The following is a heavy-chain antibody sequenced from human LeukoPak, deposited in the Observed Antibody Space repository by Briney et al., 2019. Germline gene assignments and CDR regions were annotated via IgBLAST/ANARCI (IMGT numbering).Heavy chain of an antibody. CDR3: ARVPTNSYGFGQ. V-gene: IGHV3-74*01. D-gene: IGHD5-18*01. CDR1: GFAFSVYW. J-gene: IGHJ4*02. Sequence: GGSLRLSCAASGFAFSVYWMHWVRQAPGKGLVWVAHINEDGTSASHADSVKGRFTISRDNAKNTLYLQMNSLTVEDTAVYYCARVPTNSYGFGQWGQGSLVTVSS. CDR2: INEDGTSA.